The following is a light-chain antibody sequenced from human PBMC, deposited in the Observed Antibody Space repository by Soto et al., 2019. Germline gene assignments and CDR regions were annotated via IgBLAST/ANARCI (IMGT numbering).Light chain of an antibody. CDR2: NAS. CDR3: QQYGDSPLYS. Sequence: EIVLTQSPGTLSLSPGERATLSCRASQSVDSDFLAWYQQKSGQAPRLLIYNASRRAAGIPDRFSGSGSGTDFTLTISRLEPEDFAVYFCQQYGDSPLYSVGQGTKVEIK. J-gene: IGKJ2*01. CDR1: QSVDSDF. V-gene: IGKV3-20*01.